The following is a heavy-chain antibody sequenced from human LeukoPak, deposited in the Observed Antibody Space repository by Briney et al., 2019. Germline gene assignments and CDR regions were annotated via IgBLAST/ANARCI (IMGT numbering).Heavy chain of an antibody. D-gene: IGHD2-2*01. CDR1: GFTFSSYS. CDR3: ARDGCSSTRCYDY. J-gene: IGHJ4*02. CDR2: ISSSGSTI. Sequence: GGSLRLYCAASGFTFSSYSMNWVRHAPGKGLEWVSYISSSGSTIYYADSVKGRFTISRDNAKNSLYLQMNSLRAEDTAVYYCARDGCSSTRCYDYWGQGTLVTVSS. V-gene: IGHV3-48*01.